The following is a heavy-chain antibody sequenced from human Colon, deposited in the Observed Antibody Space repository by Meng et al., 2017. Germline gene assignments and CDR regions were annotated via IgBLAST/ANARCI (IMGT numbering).Heavy chain of an antibody. D-gene: IGHD6-19*01. CDR1: GVSVKSGIYY. CDR3: AREGPIAVAGYDY. J-gene: IGHJ4*02. Sequence: QVQADEAGPGPVRPSETLSPTCNVAGVSVKSGIYYWNWIRQPPGKTLEWIGYIYSSGSTTYNPSLKSRVTISLDTPKNQFSLKLTSVTAADTAVYYCAREGPIAVAGYDYWGQGTLVTVSS. V-gene: IGHV4-61*01. CDR2: IYSSGST.